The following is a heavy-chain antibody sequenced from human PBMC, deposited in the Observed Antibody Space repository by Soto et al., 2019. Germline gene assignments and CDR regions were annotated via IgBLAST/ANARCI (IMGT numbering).Heavy chain of an antibody. J-gene: IGHJ4*02. CDR2: INEDGSRK. V-gene: IGHV3-7*01. CDR1: GFTSSSYW. D-gene: IGHD1-1*01. Sequence: GGSLRLSCAASGFTSSSYWMSWVRQAPGKGLEWVANINEDGSRKYYVDSVKGRLTISRDNAKNSLDLQMNSLRAQDTAVYYSVRHSRTTPGRPDYWGQGTVVTVSS. CDR3: VRHSRTTPGRPDY.